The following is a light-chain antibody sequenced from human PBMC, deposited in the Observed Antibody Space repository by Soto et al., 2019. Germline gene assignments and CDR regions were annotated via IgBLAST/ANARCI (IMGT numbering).Light chain of an antibody. J-gene: IGKJ4*01. V-gene: IGKV1-12*01. Sequence: DIQMTQSPSSVSASVGDRVTITCRASQDISSWLAWFQQKPGEAPSLLIYAASSLHSGVPSRFIGSGSGTDFTLTISSLQPEDFATYYCQQGNSFPLTFGGGTKVEI. CDR1: QDISSW. CDR2: AAS. CDR3: QQGNSFPLT.